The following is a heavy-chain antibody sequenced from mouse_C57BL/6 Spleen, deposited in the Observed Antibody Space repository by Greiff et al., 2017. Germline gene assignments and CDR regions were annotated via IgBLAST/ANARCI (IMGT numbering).Heavy chain of an antibody. CDR3: ARRGYGSSFDY. CDR2: ISDLAYSI. V-gene: IGHV5-15*01. J-gene: IGHJ2*01. CDR1: GFTFSDYG. Sequence: EVHLVESGGGLVQPGGSLKLSCAASGFTFSDYGMAWVRQAPRKGPEWVAFISDLAYSIYYADTVTGRFTIARENAKNTLYLEMSSLRAEDTAMYYCARRGYGSSFDYWGQGTTLTVSS. D-gene: IGHD1-1*01.